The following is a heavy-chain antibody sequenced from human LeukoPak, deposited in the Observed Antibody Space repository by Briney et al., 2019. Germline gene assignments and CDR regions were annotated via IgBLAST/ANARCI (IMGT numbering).Heavy chain of an antibody. CDR3: ARDREYSSSFAWFDP. V-gene: IGHV1-2*02. D-gene: IGHD6-6*01. CDR1: GYTFTGYY. CDR2: INPNSGGT. J-gene: IGHJ5*02. Sequence: ASVKVSCKASGYTFTGYYIHWVRQAPGQGLEWMGWINPNSGGTNSAQKLQGRVTMTTDTSTSTAYMELRSLRSDDTAVYYCARDREYSSSFAWFDPWGQGTLVTVSS.